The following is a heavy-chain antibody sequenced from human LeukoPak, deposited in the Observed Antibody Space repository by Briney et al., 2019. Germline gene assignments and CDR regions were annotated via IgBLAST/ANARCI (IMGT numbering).Heavy chain of an antibody. CDR2: ISAKGNTM. V-gene: IGHV3-48*03. J-gene: IGHJ4*02. D-gene: IGHD6-13*01. CDR1: GFTFSNYE. Sequence: SGGSLRLSCAASGFTFSNYELNWVRQAPGKGLEWVSYISAKGNTMYYADSVRGRFTISRDNAQDSLYLQLNSLRAEDTAVYYCARLAAAGSYYFDSWGQGTLVTVSS. CDR3: ARLAAAGSYYFDS.